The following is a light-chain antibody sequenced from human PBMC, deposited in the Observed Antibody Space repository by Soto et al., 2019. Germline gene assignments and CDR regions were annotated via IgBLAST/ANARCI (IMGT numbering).Light chain of an antibody. CDR1: SSNIGNNY. Sequence: QSVLTQPPSGSAAPGQKVTISCSGSSSNIGNNYVSWYQQLPGTAPKLLIYDNNKRPSGIPDRFSGSKSGTSATLGITGLQTGHEADYYCGTWDSSLSAGVFGTGTKVTVL. CDR3: GTWDSSLSAGV. J-gene: IGLJ1*01. CDR2: DNN. V-gene: IGLV1-51*01.